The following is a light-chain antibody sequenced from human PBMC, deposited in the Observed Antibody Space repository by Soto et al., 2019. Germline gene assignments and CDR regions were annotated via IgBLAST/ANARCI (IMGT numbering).Light chain of an antibody. V-gene: IGKV1-39*01. J-gene: IGKJ1*01. CDR3: QQSYSSPPT. CDR1: QNIRTY. CDR2: AAS. Sequence: DIQMTQSPSSVSASVGDRVTITCRASQNIRTYLTWYQQKPGKAPKLLIFAASSLQSGVPSRFSGSRSGPDFTLTISSLQPEDFATYYCQQSYSSPPTFGQGTKVDIK.